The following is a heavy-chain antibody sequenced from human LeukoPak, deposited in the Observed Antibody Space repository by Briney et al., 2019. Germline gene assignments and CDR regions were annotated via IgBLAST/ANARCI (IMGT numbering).Heavy chain of an antibody. CDR3: ARFGITVVRGGKYYFDY. CDR2: IYYSGAT. D-gene: IGHD3-10*01. J-gene: IGHJ4*02. CDR1: GGSISNYY. V-gene: IGHV4-59*08. Sequence: SETLSLTCTVSGGSISNYYWSWIRQPPGKGLEWIGHIYYSGATKYNPSLKSRITISVDTSKSQFSLMLGSVTAADTAVYYCARFGITVVRGGKYYFDYWGQGTLVTVSS.